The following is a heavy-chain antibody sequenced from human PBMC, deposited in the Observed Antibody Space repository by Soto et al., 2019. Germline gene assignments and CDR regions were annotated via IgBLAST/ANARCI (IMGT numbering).Heavy chain of an antibody. CDR3: ARDGGASTFDFDS. Sequence: GGSLRLSCAASGFTFSDHILNWIRQAPGKGLEWISYITGSGVTMYADSVKGRFTISRDNAKNSLYLQVDSLRAEDTAVYYCARDGGASTFDFDSWGQGTLVTVSS. J-gene: IGHJ4*02. CDR2: ITGSGVT. CDR1: GFTFSDHI. V-gene: IGHV3-48*04. D-gene: IGHD3-16*01.